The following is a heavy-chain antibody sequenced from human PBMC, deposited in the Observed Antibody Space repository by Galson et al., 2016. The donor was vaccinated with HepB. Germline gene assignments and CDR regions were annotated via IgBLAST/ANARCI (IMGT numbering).Heavy chain of an antibody. Sequence: SLRLSCAASGFTFSRSWMSWVRQAPGKGLEWVANIKQDGSDKYYVASVKGRSTISRDSAKNSLYLQVNSLRPEDTAIYYCAKDRGDYIWGTYRYTFDALDGWGQGTMVAVSS. CDR1: GFTFSRSW. CDR2: IKQDGSDK. V-gene: IGHV3-7*01. J-gene: IGHJ3*01. CDR3: AKDRGDYIWGTYRYTFDALDG. D-gene: IGHD3-16*02.